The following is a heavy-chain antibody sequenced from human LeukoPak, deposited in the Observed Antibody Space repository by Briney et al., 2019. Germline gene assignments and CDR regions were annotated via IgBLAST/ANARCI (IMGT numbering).Heavy chain of an antibody. CDR2: ISAYNGNT. CDR1: GYTFTSYG. CDR3: ATTYCSGGSCYSESESGYFDY. V-gene: IGHV1-18*01. J-gene: IGHJ4*02. D-gene: IGHD2-15*01. Sequence: VXVSCKGSGYTFTSYGISWVRQAPGQGLEWMGWISAYNGNTNYSQKFQGRVTMTRDTSMSTVYMELSSLRSEDTAVYYCATTYCSGGSCYSESESGYFDYWGQGTLVTVSS.